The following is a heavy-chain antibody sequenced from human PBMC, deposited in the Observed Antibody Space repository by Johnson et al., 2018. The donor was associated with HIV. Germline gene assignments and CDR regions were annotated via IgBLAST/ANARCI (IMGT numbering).Heavy chain of an antibody. Sequence: QVQLVESGGGVVQPGRSLRLSCAASGFTFSSYAMHWVRQAPSKGLEWVAVISYDGSNKYYADSVKGRFTISRDNSKNTLYLQMNSLRAEDTAVYYCARWGRGGYENPGLDIWGQGTMVTVSS. D-gene: IGHD5-12*01. CDR3: ARWGRGGYENPGLDI. V-gene: IGHV3-30-3*01. CDR2: ISYDGSNK. CDR1: GFTFSSYA. J-gene: IGHJ3*02.